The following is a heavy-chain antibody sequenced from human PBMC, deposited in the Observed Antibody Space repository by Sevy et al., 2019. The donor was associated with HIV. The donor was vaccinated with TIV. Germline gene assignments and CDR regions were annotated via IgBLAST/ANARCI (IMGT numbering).Heavy chain of an antibody. CDR2: ISTSGSNR. CDR1: GSIFSSFE. Sequence: GGSLRLSGAASGSIFSSFEMNWVRQAPGKGLKGFSSISTSGSNRYYEDSVKGRVTISRDNAKKSLYLQMNSLRAEDTAIYFCAKRGGQYDLGMDVWGQGTTVTVSS. CDR3: AKRGGQYDLGMDV. J-gene: IGHJ6*02. D-gene: IGHD1-1*01. V-gene: IGHV3-48*03.